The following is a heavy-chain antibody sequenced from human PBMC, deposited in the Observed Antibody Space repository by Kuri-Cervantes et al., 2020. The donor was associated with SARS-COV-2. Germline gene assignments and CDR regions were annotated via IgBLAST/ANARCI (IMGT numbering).Heavy chain of an antibody. CDR3: ARDFSGRLTGDHYYYYYMDV. CDR1: GGSISSQSYY. Sequence: GSLRLSCTVSGGSISSQSYYWGWIRQPPGKGLEWIGYIYYSGSTNYNPSLKSRVTISVDTSKNQFSLKLSSVTAADTAVYYCARDFSGRLTGDHYYYYYMDVWGKGTTVTVSS. J-gene: IGHJ6*03. D-gene: IGHD7-27*01. CDR2: IYYSGST. V-gene: IGHV4-61*01.